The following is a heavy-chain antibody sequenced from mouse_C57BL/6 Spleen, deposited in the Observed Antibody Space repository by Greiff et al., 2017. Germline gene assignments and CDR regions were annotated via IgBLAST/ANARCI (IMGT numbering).Heavy chain of an antibody. D-gene: IGHD2-4*01. J-gene: IGHJ4*01. V-gene: IGHV1-61*01. Sequence: QVQLQQPGAELVRPGSSVKLSCKASGYTFTSYWMDWVKQRPGQGLEWIGNIYPSDSETHYNQKFKDKATLTVDKSSSTAYMQLSSLTSEDSAVYYCARRGGDYDGGGHYYAMDYWGQGTSVTVSS. CDR2: IYPSDSET. CDR1: GYTFTSYW. CDR3: ARRGGDYDGGGHYYAMDY.